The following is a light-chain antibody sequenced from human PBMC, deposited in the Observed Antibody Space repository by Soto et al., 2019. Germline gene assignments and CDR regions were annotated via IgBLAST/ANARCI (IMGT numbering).Light chain of an antibody. Sequence: QSVLTQPASVSGSPGQSITISCTGSSSDVGAYKYVSWFQQHPGKAPKLIIYEVSNRPSGVSDRFSGSKSGNTASLTISGRQAEDEADDYCSSYTTPPARVLGGGAKLPV. J-gene: IGLJ3*02. V-gene: IGLV2-14*01. CDR2: EVS. CDR1: SSDVGAYKY. CDR3: SSYTTPPARV.